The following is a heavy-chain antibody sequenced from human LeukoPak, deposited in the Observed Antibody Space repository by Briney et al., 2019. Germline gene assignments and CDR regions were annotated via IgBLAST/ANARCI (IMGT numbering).Heavy chain of an antibody. CDR1: GYTFTSYD. D-gene: IGHD3-3*01. J-gene: IGHJ3*02. V-gene: IGHV1-8*03. Sequence: ASVKVSCKASGYTFTSYDINWVRQATGQGLEWMGWMNPNSGNTGYPQKFQGRVTITRKTSISTDYMELSRLISEDTVVYYCARKGLYYEFWSGYLKRGAFDMWGQGTMVTVSS. CDR3: ARKGLYYEFWSGYLKRGAFDM. CDR2: MNPNSGNT.